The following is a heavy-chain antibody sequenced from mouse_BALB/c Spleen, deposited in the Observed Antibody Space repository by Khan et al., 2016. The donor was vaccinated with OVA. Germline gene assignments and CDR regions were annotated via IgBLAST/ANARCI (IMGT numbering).Heavy chain of an antibody. D-gene: IGHD1-1*02. V-gene: IGHV1S41*01. CDR1: GYTFTSYW. CDR2: IGPGSSNT. J-gene: IGHJ4*01. CDR3: ARENYYDGSCYAMDY. Sequence: DLVKPGTSVKLYCKASGYTFTSYWINWIKQRPGQGLEWIGRIGPGSSNTYYNELFKGTAALTVDTSSSTAYIQLSSHSSEDSAVYYCARENYYDGSCYAMDYWGQGTSVTVSS.